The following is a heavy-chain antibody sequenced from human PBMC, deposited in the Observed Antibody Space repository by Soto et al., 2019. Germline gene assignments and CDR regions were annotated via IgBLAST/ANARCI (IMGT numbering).Heavy chain of an antibody. CDR1: GFTFSSYG. V-gene: IGHV3-33*01. D-gene: IGHD5-12*01. CDR3: ARGSFPRYSGYDWSYFDY. Sequence: GGSLRLSCAASGFTFSSYGMHWVRQAPGKGLEWVAVIWYDGSNKYYADSVKGRFTISRDNSKNTLYLQMNSLRAEDTAVYYCARGSFPRYSGYDWSYFDYWGQGTLVTVSS. CDR2: IWYDGSNK. J-gene: IGHJ4*02.